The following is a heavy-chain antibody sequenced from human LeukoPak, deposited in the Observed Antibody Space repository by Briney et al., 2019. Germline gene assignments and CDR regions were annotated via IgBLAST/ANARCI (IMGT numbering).Heavy chain of an antibody. J-gene: IGHJ4*02. V-gene: IGHV3-21*01. D-gene: IGHD5-12*01. CDR3: ARGPSGYHNT. CDR1: GFSFNSYS. CDR2: ISSSSSYI. Sequence: PGGSLRLSCAASGFSFNSYSMNWVRQAPGKGLEWVSFISSSSSYIYYADSVKGRFTISRDNSKNTLYLQMNSLRAEDTAVYYCARGPSGYHNTGGQGTLVTVSS.